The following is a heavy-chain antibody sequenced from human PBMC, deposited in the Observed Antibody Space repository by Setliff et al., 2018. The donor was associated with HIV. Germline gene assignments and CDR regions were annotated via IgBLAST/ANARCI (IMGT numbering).Heavy chain of an antibody. CDR3: ARGFCSGGFCHPNFYHYMDV. CDR1: GVTSGDYY. J-gene: IGHJ6*03. D-gene: IGHD2-15*01. V-gene: IGHV4-31*03. CDR2: IYSSGTK. Sequence: PSETLSLTCTFSGVTSGDYYWTWIRQRPVKGLEWIGYIYSSGTKYYNPSLKSRLAISLDTSKNQFSLNLKSVTAADAAVYYCARGFCSGGFCHPNFYHYMDVWGKGTTVTV.